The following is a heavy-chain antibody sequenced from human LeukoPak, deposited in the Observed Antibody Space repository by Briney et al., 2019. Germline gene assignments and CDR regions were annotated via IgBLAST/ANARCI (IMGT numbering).Heavy chain of an antibody. J-gene: IGHJ3*02. CDR3: TKDLGSGYDSEAFDI. CDR1: GFTFSSYG. D-gene: IGHD5-12*01. Sequence: GGSLRLSCAASGFTFSSYGMHWVRQAPGKGLEGVAFIRYDGSNKYYADSVKGRYTISRDNSKNTLYLQMNSLRAEGTAVYYCTKDLGSGYDSEAFDIWGQGTMVTVSS. CDR2: IRYDGSNK. V-gene: IGHV3-30*02.